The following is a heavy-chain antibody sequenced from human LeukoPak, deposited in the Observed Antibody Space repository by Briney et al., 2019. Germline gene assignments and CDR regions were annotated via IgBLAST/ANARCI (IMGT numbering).Heavy chain of an antibody. CDR2: IYYSGST. CDR3: ATHKETYYYDSSSYYYVVSSGGYFDY. CDR1: GGSISSSSYY. Sequence: SETLSLTCTVSGGSISSSSYYWGWIRQPPREGLEWIGSIYYSGSTYYNPSLKSRVTISVDTSKNQFSLKLSSVTAADTAVYYCATHKETYYYDSSSYYYVVSSGGYFDYWGQGTLVTVSS. V-gene: IGHV4-39*01. D-gene: IGHD3-22*01. J-gene: IGHJ4*02.